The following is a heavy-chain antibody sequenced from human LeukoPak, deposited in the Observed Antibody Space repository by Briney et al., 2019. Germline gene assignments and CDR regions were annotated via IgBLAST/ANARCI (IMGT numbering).Heavy chain of an antibody. CDR2: INPNSGGT. D-gene: IGHD2-2*01. Sequence: ASVKVSCKASGYTFTSYYMHWVRQAPGQGLEWMGWINPNSGGTNYAQKFQGRVTMTRDTSTRTAYMDLSRLRSDDTAVYYCARSGLYAEYHQHWGQGTPVTVSS. CDR3: ARSGLYAEYHQH. V-gene: IGHV1-2*02. J-gene: IGHJ1*01. CDR1: GYTFTSYY.